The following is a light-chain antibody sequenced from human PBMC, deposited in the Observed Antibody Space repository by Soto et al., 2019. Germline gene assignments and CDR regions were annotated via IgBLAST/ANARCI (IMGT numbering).Light chain of an antibody. Sequence: QSVLTQPPSASETPGQRVIISCSGGSSNIGSNTVNWYQQVPGTAPKLLISNNNQRPSGVPDRFSGSKSGTSASLAISGLQPEDEADYYCAAWDGDLNAVVFGGGTKVTVL. V-gene: IGLV1-44*01. CDR2: NNN. J-gene: IGLJ2*01. CDR3: AAWDGDLNAVV. CDR1: SSNIGSNT.